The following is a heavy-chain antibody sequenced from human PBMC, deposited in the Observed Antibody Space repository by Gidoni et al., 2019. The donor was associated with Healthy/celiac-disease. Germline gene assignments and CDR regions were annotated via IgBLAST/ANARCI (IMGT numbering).Heavy chain of an antibody. Sequence: EVQLLESGGGLVQPGGSLRLSCAASGFTFSSYAMSWVRQAPGKGLGWVSAISGSGGSTYYADSVKGRFTISRDNSKNTLYLQMNSLRAEDTAVYYCAKDPASYGDSSVDVWGKGTTVTVSS. J-gene: IGHJ6*04. CDR3: AKDPASYGDSSVDV. D-gene: IGHD4-17*01. CDR1: GFTFSSYA. V-gene: IGHV3-23*01. CDR2: ISGSGGST.